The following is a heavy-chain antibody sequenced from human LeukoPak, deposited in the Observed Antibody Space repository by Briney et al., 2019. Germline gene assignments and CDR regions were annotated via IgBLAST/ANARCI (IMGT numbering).Heavy chain of an antibody. Sequence: GGSPSLSCAASGFTFDDYAMHWVRQAPGKGLEWVSGISWNSGIIVYADSVKGRFTISRDNAKNSLYLQMNSLRPEDMALYYCAKDYRAVAGTGGAFDYWGQGTLVTVSS. V-gene: IGHV3-9*03. J-gene: IGHJ4*02. CDR1: GFTFDDYA. CDR2: ISWNSGII. CDR3: AKDYRAVAGTGGAFDY. D-gene: IGHD6-19*01.